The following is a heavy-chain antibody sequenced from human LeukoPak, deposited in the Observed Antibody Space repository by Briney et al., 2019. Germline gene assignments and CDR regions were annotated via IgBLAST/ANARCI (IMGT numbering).Heavy chain of an antibody. D-gene: IGHD6-19*01. Sequence: SQTLSLTCAISGDSVSSNSAAWNWTRQSPSRGLEWLGRTYYRSKWYNDYGVSVKSRITINPDTSKNQFSLQLNSVSPEDAAVYYCARARDSGGWYFDYWGQGTLVTVSS. J-gene: IGHJ4*02. CDR2: TYYRSKWYN. CDR1: GDSVSSNSAA. V-gene: IGHV6-1*01. CDR3: ARARDSGGWYFDY.